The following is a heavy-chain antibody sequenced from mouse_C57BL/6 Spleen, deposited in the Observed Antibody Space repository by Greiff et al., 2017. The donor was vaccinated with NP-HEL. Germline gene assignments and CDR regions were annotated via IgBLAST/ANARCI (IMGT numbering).Heavy chain of an antibody. CDR3: ARQIITTVVAVYAMDY. Sequence: DVQLVESGGDLVKPGGSLKLSCAASGFTFSSYGMSWVRQTPDKRLEWVATISSGGSYTYYPDSVKGRFTISRDNAKNTLYLQMSSLKSEDTAMYYCARQIITTVVAVYAMDYWGQGTSVTVSS. CDR2: ISSGGSYT. CDR1: GFTFSSYG. J-gene: IGHJ4*01. D-gene: IGHD1-1*01. V-gene: IGHV5-6*01.